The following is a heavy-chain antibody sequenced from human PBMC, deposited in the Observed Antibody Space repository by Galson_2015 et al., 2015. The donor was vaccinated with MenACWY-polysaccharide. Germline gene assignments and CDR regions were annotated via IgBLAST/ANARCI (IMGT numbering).Heavy chain of an antibody. J-gene: IGHJ4*02. CDR3: ARGVAHVDS. D-gene: IGHD2-21*01. CDR2: ISAYNGNT. V-gene: IGHV1-18*01. CDR1: GYTFTNYG. Sequence: SVKVSCKAPGYTFTNYGITWVRQAPGQGLEWMGWISAYNGNTNYAQKLQGRVTMTTDASARTAYMELRRLRSDDTAVYYCARGVAHVDSGGREPWAPVSS.